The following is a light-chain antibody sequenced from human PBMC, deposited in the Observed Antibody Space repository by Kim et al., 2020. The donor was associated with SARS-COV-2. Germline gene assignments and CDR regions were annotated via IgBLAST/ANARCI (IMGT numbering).Light chain of an antibody. CDR1: QSVSGY. J-gene: IGKJ2*01. CDR2: DAS. V-gene: IGKV3-11*01. CDR3: QQRGDWPYT. Sequence: SLAPGERAALSCRASQSVSGYLAWYQQKPGQAPRLLIYDASNRATGIPARFSGSGSGTDFTLTISSLEPEDFAVYCCQQRGDWPYTFGQGTKLEI.